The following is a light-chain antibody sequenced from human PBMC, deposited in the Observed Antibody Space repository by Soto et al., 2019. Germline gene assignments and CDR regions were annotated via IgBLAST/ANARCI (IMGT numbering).Light chain of an antibody. J-gene: IGLJ2*01. Sequence: QSVLTQSPSASASLGVSVKLTCTLSSGHSSYAIAWHQQQPEKGPRYLMKLDSDGSHTKGDAIPDRFSGSSSGAERYLTISSRQSEDEADYYCQTWGTGIHVVFGGGTKLTVL. CDR1: SGHSSYA. CDR3: QTWGTGIHVV. V-gene: IGLV4-69*01. CDR2: LDSDGSH.